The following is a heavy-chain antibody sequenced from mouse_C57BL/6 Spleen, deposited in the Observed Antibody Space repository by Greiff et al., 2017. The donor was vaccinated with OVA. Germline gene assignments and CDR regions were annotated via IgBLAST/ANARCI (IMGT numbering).Heavy chain of an antibody. CDR2: IYPGSGSI. V-gene: IGHV1-62-2*01. CDR1: GYTFTEYT. J-gene: IGHJ4*01. CDR3: ERHEGLWSYAMDY. Sequence: VQLQQSGAELVKPGASVKLSCKASGYTFTEYTIHWVKQRSGQGLEWIGWIYPGSGSIKYNEKFKDKATLTAYKSSSTVYMELSRLTSEASAVYVGERHEGLWSYAMDYWGQGTSVTVSS.